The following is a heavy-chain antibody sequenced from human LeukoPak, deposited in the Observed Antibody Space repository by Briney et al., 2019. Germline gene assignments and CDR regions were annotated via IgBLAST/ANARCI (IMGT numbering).Heavy chain of an antibody. CDR3: ARYDSSGWSPFDY. D-gene: IGHD6-19*01. J-gene: IGHJ4*02. V-gene: IGHV4-59*01. Sequence: SETLSLTCTVSGDSISSNYWSWIRQPPGKGLEWIGYIYYSGSTNYNPSLKSRVTISVDTSKNQFSLKLSSVTAADTAVYYCARYDSSGWSPFDYWGQGTLVTVSS. CDR2: IYYSGST. CDR1: GDSISSNY.